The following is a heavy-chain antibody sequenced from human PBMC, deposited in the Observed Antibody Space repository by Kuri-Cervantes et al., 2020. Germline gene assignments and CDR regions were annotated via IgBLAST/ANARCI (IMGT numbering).Heavy chain of an antibody. J-gene: IGHJ5*02. CDR3: AREHSTYYYDSSGYYYYWFDP. CDR1: GYTFTGYY. CDR2: INPNSGGT. D-gene: IGHD3-22*01. V-gene: IGHV1-2*02. Sequence: ASVKVSCKASGYTFTGYYMHWVRQAPGQGLEWMGWINPNSGGTNYAQKFQGRVTMTRNTSISTAYMELSSLRSEDTAVYYCAREHSTYYYDSSGYYYYWFDPWGQATLAADSS.